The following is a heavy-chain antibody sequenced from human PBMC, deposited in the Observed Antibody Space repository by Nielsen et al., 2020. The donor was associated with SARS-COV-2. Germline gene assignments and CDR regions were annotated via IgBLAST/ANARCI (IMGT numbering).Heavy chain of an antibody. Sequence: GESLKISCAASGFTFSTYGMHWVRQAPGKGLEWVAAISYDGSNKYYVDSVKGRFTISRDNSKNTLYLQMSSLREEDTAVYYCAKDWTAIVVVPSGGVDYCGQGTLVTFAS. V-gene: IGHV3-30*18. D-gene: IGHD2-15*01. CDR3: AKDWTAIVVVPSGGVDY. CDR2: ISYDGSNK. CDR1: GFTFSTYG. J-gene: IGHJ4*02.